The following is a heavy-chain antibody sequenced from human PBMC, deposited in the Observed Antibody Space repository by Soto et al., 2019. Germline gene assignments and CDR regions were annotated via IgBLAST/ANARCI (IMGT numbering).Heavy chain of an antibody. CDR1: GYSFTSYW. V-gene: IGHV5-51*01. J-gene: IGHJ6*02. D-gene: IGHD6-13*01. Sequence: PGESLKISCKGSGYSFTSYWIGWVRQMPGKGLEWMGIIYPGDSDTRYSPSFQGQVTISAGKSISTAYLQWSSLKASDTAMYYCARYGYSSSWYPPLSYYYGMDVWGQGTTVTVSS. CDR3: ARYGYSSSWYPPLSYYYGMDV. CDR2: IYPGDSDT.